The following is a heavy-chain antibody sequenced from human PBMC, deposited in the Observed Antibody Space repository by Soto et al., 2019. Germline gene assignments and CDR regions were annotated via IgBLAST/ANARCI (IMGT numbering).Heavy chain of an antibody. V-gene: IGHV3-30*18. J-gene: IGHJ6*02. CDR2: ISYDGSNK. D-gene: IGHD1-1*01. CDR3: AKEFRGRVGTYYYYYGMDV. Sequence: GGSLRLSCAASGFTFSSYGMHWVRQAPGKGLEWVAVISYDGSNKYYADSVKGRFTISRDNSKNTLYLQMNSLGAEDTAVYYCAKEFRGRVGTYYYYYGMDVWGQGTTVTVS. CDR1: GFTFSSYG.